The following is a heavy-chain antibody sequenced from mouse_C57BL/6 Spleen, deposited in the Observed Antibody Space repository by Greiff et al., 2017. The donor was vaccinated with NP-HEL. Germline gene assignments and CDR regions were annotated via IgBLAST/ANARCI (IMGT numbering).Heavy chain of an antibody. CDR3: ARDRGYGSSYFDY. Sequence: EVHLVESGGGLVKPGGSLKLSCAASGFTFSSYAMSWVRQTPEKRLEWVATISDGGSYTYYPDNVKGRFTFSRDNAKNNLYLQMSHLKSEDTAMYYCARDRGYGSSYFDYWGQGTTLTVSS. V-gene: IGHV5-4*01. CDR2: ISDGGSYT. J-gene: IGHJ2*01. CDR1: GFTFSSYA. D-gene: IGHD1-1*01.